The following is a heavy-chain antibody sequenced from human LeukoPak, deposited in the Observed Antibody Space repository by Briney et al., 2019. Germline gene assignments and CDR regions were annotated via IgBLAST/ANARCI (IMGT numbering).Heavy chain of an antibody. J-gene: IGHJ6*02. D-gene: IGHD2-15*01. Sequence: PGGSLRLSCAASGFTFSSYGMHWVRQAPGKGLEWVAVISYDGSNKYYADSVKGRFTISRDNSKNTLYLQMNSLRAEDTAVYYCARDRIAVVAAYYYGMDVWGQGTTVTVSS. CDR2: ISYDGSNK. CDR3: ARDRIAVVAAYYYGMDV. V-gene: IGHV3-33*05. CDR1: GFTFSSYG.